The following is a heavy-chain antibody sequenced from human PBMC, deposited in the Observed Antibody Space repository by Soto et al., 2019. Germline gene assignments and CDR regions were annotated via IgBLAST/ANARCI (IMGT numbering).Heavy chain of an antibody. CDR2: INAGNGNT. CDR1: GYTFTSYA. J-gene: IGHJ4*02. CDR3: EREGSQWLAFDY. V-gene: IGHV1-3*05. D-gene: IGHD6-19*01. Sequence: QVQLVQSGAEEKKPGASVKVSCKASGYTFTSYAMHWVRQAPGQRLEWMGWINAGNGNTKYSQKFQGRVIITRDTSGSTAYRELSSLRSEDTAVYYCEREGSQWLAFDYWGQGTLVTVSS.